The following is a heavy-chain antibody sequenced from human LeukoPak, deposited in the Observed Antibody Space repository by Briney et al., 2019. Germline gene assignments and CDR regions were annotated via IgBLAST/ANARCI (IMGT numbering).Heavy chain of an antibody. J-gene: IGHJ4*02. D-gene: IGHD1-26*01. Sequence: ASVKVSCKASGYTFTGYYMHWVRQAPGQGLEWMGWINPNSGGTNYAQKFQGRVTMTRDTSISTAYMELSSLRSEDTAVYYCARAVGATSQFDYWGQGTLVTVSS. CDR1: GYTFTGYY. V-gene: IGHV1-2*02. CDR3: ARAVGATSQFDY. CDR2: INPNSGGT.